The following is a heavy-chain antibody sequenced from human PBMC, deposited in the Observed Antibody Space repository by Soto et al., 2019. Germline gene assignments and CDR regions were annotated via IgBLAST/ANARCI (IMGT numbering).Heavy chain of an antibody. CDR2: IYPGDSDT. Sequence: GESLKISCQGSGYRFTSYWIGWVRQMPGKGLECMGIIYPGDSDTRYSPSFQGQVTISADKSISTAYLQWSSLKASDTAMYYCARPTNRGKYYYGMDVWGQGTTVTVSS. D-gene: IGHD2-8*01. CDR3: ARPTNRGKYYYGMDV. CDR1: GYRFTSYW. V-gene: IGHV5-51*01. J-gene: IGHJ6*02.